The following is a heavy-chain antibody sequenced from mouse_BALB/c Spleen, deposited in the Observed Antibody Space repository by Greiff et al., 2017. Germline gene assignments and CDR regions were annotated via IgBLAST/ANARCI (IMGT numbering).Heavy chain of an antibody. CDR2: IWSGGST. CDR3: ARQGGTYYYAMDY. V-gene: IGHV2-2*02. CDR1: GFSLTSYG. Sequence: VKLEESGPGLVQPSQSLSITCTVSGFSLTSYGVHWVRQSPGKGLEWLGVIWSGGSTDYNAAFISRLSISKDNSKSQVFFKMNSLQANDTAIYYCARQGGTYYYAMDYWGQGTSVTVSS. D-gene: IGHD2-14*01. J-gene: IGHJ4*01.